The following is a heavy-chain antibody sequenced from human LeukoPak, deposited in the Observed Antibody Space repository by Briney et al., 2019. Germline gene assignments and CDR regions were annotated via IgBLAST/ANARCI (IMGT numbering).Heavy chain of an antibody. Sequence: SETLSLTCTVSGGSISSSSYYWGWIRQPPGEGLEWIGSIYYSGSTYYNPSLKSRVTISVDTSKNQFSLKLSSVTAADTAVYYCASPTLTTYYYDSSGYGYFDYWGQGTLVTVSS. D-gene: IGHD3-22*01. J-gene: IGHJ4*02. CDR2: IYYSGST. CDR3: ASPTLTTYYYDSSGYGYFDY. CDR1: GGSISSSSYY. V-gene: IGHV4-39*01.